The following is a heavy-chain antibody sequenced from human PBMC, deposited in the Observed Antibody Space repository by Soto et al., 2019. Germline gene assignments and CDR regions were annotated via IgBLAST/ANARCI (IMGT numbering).Heavy chain of an antibody. V-gene: IGHV1-3*01. J-gene: IGHJ4*02. CDR1: GYTFTSYA. CDR2: INAGNGNT. Sequence: ASVKVSCKASGYTFTSYAMHWVRQAPGQRLEWMGWINAGNGNTKYSQKFQGRVTITRDTSASTAYMELSSLRSDDTAVYYCARGTTVATGSYWGQGTLVTVSS. CDR3: ARGTTVATGSY. D-gene: IGHD4-17*01.